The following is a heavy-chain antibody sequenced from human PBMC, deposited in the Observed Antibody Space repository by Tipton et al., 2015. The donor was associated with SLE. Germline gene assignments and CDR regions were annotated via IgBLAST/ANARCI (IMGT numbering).Heavy chain of an antibody. CDR1: GGSFSGNY. CDR2: INHSGGT. CDR3: RVKARDYYYMDV. V-gene: IGHV4-34*01. D-gene: IGHD3-22*01. Sequence: TLSLTCAVYGGSFSGNYWIWIRQPPGKGLEWIGEINHSGGTNYNSSLKSRVTISADTSKNQFSLRLSSVTAADTAVYFCRVKARDYYYMDVWGKGTTVTVSS. J-gene: IGHJ6*03.